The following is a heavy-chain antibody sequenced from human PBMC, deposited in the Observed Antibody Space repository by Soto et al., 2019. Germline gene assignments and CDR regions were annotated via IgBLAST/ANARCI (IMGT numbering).Heavy chain of an antibody. J-gene: IGHJ4*02. V-gene: IGHV4-39*07. CDR1: GGSISSSSYY. CDR3: AREGGGVRIDY. CDR2: IYYSGST. Sequence: XGTLSLTCTVSGGSISSSSYYWGWIRQPPGKGLEWIGSIYYSGSTYYNPSLKSRVTISVDTSKNQFSLKLSSVTAADTAVYYCAREGGGVRIDYWGQGTLVTVSS. D-gene: IGHD3-10*01.